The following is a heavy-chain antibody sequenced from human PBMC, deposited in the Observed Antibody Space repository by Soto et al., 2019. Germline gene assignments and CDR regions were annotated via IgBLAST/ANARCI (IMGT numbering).Heavy chain of an antibody. V-gene: IGHV3-48*02. CDR2: ISSSGDTT. Sequence: VQLVESGGGLVSPGGSLTLSCVGSGFRFSDHSMHWVRRAPGTGLQWLSYISSSGDTTHYADSVRGRFTVSRDNAKNSVFLLMDSLRDDDTAMYYCARLPKGSLVTAWGQGTLVTVSS. D-gene: IGHD2-21*02. CDR1: GFRFSDHS. J-gene: IGHJ4*02. CDR3: ARLPKGSLVTA.